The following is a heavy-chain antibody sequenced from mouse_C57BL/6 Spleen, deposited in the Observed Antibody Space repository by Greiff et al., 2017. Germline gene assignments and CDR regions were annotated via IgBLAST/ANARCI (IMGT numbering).Heavy chain of an antibody. CDR2: IYPGDGDT. Sequence: QVQLKESGPELVKPGASVKISCKASGYAFSSSWMNWVKQRPGKGLEWIGRIYPGDGDTNYNGKFKGKATLTADKSSSTAYMQLSSLTSEDSAVYFCARCDRRGGAMDYWGQGTSVTVSS. CDR3: ARCDRRGGAMDY. V-gene: IGHV1-82*01. J-gene: IGHJ4*01. CDR1: GYAFSSSW.